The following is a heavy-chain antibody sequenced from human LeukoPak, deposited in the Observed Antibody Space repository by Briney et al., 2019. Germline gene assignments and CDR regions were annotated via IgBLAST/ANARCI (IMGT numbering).Heavy chain of an antibody. D-gene: IGHD1-1*01. CDR2: IYHSGNT. Sequence: SETLSLTCTVSGGSISSYYWSWIRQPPGKGLEWIGSIYHSGNTYYNPSLKSRVTIAVDTSKNQFSLNLRSVTAADTAVYYCARVRYSWYFDLWGRGTLVTVSS. CDR1: GGSISSYY. CDR3: ARVRYSWYFDL. V-gene: IGHV4-59*08. J-gene: IGHJ2*01.